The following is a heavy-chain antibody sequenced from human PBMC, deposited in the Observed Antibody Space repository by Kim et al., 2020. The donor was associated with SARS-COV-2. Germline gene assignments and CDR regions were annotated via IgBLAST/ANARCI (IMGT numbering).Heavy chain of an antibody. V-gene: IGHV1-18*04. Sequence: ASVKVSCKASGYTFITYGLSWVRQASGQGLEWMGWISAYNGNTNYAERFQGRVTLSTDTSTSTAYMELRSLTYDDTAIYYCARDLIAARPGWFDPWGQGT. D-gene: IGHD6-6*01. CDR1: GYTFITYG. CDR3: ARDLIAARPGWFDP. J-gene: IGHJ5*02. CDR2: ISAYNGNT.